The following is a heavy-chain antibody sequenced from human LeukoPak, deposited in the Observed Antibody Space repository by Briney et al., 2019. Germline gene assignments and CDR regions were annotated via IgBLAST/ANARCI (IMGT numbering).Heavy chain of an antibody. CDR3: ARGLGYCTSTTCLLPFDY. J-gene: IGHJ4*02. V-gene: IGHV3-53*01. CDR2: IYSGGST. D-gene: IGHD2-2*01. CDR1: GLTVSTYY. Sequence: PGGSLRLSCAASGLTVSTYYMTWVRQAPGKGLECVSAIYSGGSTYYADSVKGRFTVSRDNYKNTLYLQMNSLRAEDTAMYYCARGLGYCTSTTCLLPFDYWGQGTLVTVSS.